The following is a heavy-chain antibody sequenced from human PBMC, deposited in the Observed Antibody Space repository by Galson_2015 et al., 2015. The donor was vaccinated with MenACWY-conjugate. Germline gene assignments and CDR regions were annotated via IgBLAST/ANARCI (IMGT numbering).Heavy chain of an antibody. CDR2: IDWRDNK. CDR3: ARMHIVLDATDAFDI. J-gene: IGHJ3*02. V-gene: IGHV2-70*11. D-gene: IGHD3-22*01. Sequence: ALVKPTQTLTLTCTFSGSSLSTYEMCIYWVRQPPGKALEWLARIDWRDNKYYTTSLKTRLTISKDTSTNQVVLTMTNVDPVDTATYYCARMHIVLDATDAFDIWGQGTMVTVSS. CDR1: GSSLSTYEMC.